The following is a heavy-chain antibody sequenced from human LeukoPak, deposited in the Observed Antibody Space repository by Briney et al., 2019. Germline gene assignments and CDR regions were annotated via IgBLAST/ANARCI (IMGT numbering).Heavy chain of an antibody. Sequence: PGGSLRLSCAASGFNVGSNYMSWVRQTPGKGLEWVSVIYRGGATYYADSVKGRFTLSRDNSRNTLYLQMNSLRVEDTAVYYCARGKAYCGGDCYYWFDPWGQGTLVTVSS. CDR3: ARGKAYCGGDCYYWFDP. CDR1: GFNVGSNY. CDR2: IYRGGAT. V-gene: IGHV3-53*01. J-gene: IGHJ5*02. D-gene: IGHD2-21*02.